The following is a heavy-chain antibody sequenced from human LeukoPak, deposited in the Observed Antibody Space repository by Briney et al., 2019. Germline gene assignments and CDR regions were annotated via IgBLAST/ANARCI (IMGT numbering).Heavy chain of an antibody. J-gene: IGHJ4*02. CDR1: GFTFSSYS. CDR3: SRDMLPLEFVY. D-gene: IGHD3-10*02. Sequence: GGSLRLSCAASGFTFSSYSMNWVRQAPGKGLEWVSSISSSSSYIYYADSVKGRFTISRDNAKNSLYLQMNSLRAEDTAVYYCSRDMLPLEFVYWGQGTLVTVSS. CDR2: ISSSSSYI. V-gene: IGHV3-21*01.